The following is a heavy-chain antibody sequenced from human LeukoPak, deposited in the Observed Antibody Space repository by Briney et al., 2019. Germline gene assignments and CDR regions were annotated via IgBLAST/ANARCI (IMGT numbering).Heavy chain of an antibody. D-gene: IGHD2-15*01. CDR1: GFTFSSYG. V-gene: IGHV3-33*06. CDR2: IWYDGSNK. Sequence: PGRSLRLSCAASGFTFSSYGMHWVRQAPGKGLEWLAVIWYDGSNKYYADSVKGRFTICRDNSKNTLYLQMNSLRAEDTAVYYCAKERNDWSGGSCHYLDAFAIWGEGTIVTVSS. CDR3: AKERNDWSGGSCHYLDAFAI. J-gene: IGHJ3*02.